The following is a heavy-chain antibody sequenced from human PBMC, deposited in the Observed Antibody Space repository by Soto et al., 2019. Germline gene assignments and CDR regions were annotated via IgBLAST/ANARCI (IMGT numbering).Heavy chain of an antibody. Sequence: EVQLVESGGGLVQPGGSLRLSCAASGFTFSSYSMNWVRQAPGKGLEWVSYISSSSSTIYYADSVKGRFTISRDNAKNSLYLQMNSLRDEDTAVYYCARDLEPGDYYYYGMDVWGQGNTVTVSS. CDR2: ISSSSSTI. CDR3: ARDLEPGDYYYYGMDV. D-gene: IGHD3-10*01. J-gene: IGHJ6*02. CDR1: GFTFSSYS. V-gene: IGHV3-48*02.